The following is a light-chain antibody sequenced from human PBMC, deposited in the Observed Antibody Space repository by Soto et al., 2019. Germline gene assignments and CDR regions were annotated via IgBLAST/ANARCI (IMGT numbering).Light chain of an antibody. Sequence: EIVVTQSPATLSVSPGETATLSCRASQTSEPRLAWYQQKPGQAPRLLISGASARATGLPARFSGSGSGTEFTRTISSLQSEDFAVYYCQQYSNWPQTFGQGNNVEIQ. J-gene: IGKJ1*01. CDR3: QQYSNWPQT. CDR1: QTSEPR. V-gene: IGKV3-15*01. CDR2: GAS.